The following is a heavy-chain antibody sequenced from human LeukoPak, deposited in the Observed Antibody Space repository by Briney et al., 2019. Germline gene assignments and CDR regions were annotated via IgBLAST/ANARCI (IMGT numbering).Heavy chain of an antibody. Sequence: GSLRLSCAASGFTFSSYAMSWVRQAPGKGLEWVSAITGSGGRTYYADSVKGRFTISRDNSKNTLYMQMNSLRAEDTAVYYCAKDLYTYYYGSGSYYNPDYWGQGTLVTVSS. CDR3: AKDLYTYYYGSGSYYNPDY. V-gene: IGHV3-23*01. D-gene: IGHD3-10*01. CDR1: GFTFSSYA. J-gene: IGHJ4*02. CDR2: ITGSGGRT.